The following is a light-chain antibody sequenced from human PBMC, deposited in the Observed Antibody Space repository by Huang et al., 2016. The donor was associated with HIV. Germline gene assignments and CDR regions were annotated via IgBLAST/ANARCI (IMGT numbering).Light chain of an antibody. J-gene: IGKJ1*01. CDR2: AAS. Sequence: DIQMTQSPSSLSASVGDRVTITCRASQGITNSLAWYQQKPGKAPKLLLYAASRLESGVPSRVSGTGSGTDYTRTISSLQPEDFATYYCQQYYNIPRTFGQGTQVEVK. CDR3: QQYYNIPRT. CDR1: QGITNS. V-gene: IGKV1-NL1*01.